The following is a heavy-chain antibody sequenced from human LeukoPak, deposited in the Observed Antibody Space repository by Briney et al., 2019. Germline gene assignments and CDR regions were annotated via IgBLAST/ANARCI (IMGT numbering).Heavy chain of an antibody. D-gene: IGHD3-22*01. CDR2: IYHSGST. V-gene: IGHV4-38-2*02. CDR1: GYSINSGYY. CDR3: ARYYDTSGYHYGGFGY. Sequence: PSETLSLTCTVSGYSINSGYYWGWIRQPPGKGLEWIGSIYHSGSTYYNPSLKSRVTISVDTSTNQFSLKLSSLTAADTAVYYCARYYDTSGYHYGGFGYWGQGTLVTVSS. J-gene: IGHJ4*02.